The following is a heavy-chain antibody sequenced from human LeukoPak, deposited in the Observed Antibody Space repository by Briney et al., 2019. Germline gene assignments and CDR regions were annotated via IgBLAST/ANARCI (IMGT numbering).Heavy chain of an antibody. J-gene: IGHJ4*02. D-gene: IGHD1-26*01. CDR3: TTVWAGDSGSYYFDY. Sequence: PGGSLRLSCAASGFIVSNTWMSWVRQAPGKGLEWVGRIKSKTDGGTTDYAAPVKGRFTISRDDSKNTLYLQMDSLKTEDTAVYYCTTVWAGDSGSYYFDYWGQGTLVTVSS. CDR2: IKSKTDGGTT. V-gene: IGHV3-15*01. CDR1: GFIVSNTW.